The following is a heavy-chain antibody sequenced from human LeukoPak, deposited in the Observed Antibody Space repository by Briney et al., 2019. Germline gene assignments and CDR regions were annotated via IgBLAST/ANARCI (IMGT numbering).Heavy chain of an antibody. V-gene: IGHV1-18*01. CDR2: ISAYNGNT. Sequence: ASVNVSCKASGYTFTSDGITWVRQAPGQGLEWMGWISAYNGNTNYAQNLQGRVTMTIDTSTTTAYMELRSLRSEDTAVYYCATGSLSDTSGHYFDYWGQGTLVTVSS. CDR1: GYTFTSDG. J-gene: IGHJ4*02. D-gene: IGHD3-22*01. CDR3: ATGSLSDTSGHYFDY.